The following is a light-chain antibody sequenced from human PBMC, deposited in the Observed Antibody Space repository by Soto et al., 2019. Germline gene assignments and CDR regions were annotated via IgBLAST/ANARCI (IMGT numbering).Light chain of an antibody. Sequence: VLTQSPGTLALSPGERATLSCRASQGVSSSDLAWYQHKPGQAPRRLIYATSSRAPGIPDRFSGSGSGTDFTLSIYRLEPEDFAVYYCQQHGSSPYTFGQGTTLEIK. V-gene: IGKV3-20*01. CDR2: ATS. CDR1: QGVSSSD. J-gene: IGKJ2*01. CDR3: QQHGSSPYT.